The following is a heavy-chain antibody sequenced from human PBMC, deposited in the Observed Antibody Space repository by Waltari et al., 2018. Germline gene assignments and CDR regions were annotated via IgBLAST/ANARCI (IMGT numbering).Heavy chain of an antibody. D-gene: IGHD6-6*01. CDR1: GYSISSGYD. CDR3: ARHPEQLVGYWYFDL. J-gene: IGHJ2*01. Sequence: QVQLQESGPGLVTPSETLSLTSDVSGYSISSGYDWGWIRQPPGKGLEWLGSIYHSGSTYQNPSLKSRLTISLDTSKNQFSLKLSSVTAADTAVFYCARHPEQLVGYWYFDLWGRGTLVTVSS. V-gene: IGHV4-38-2*01. CDR2: IYHSGST.